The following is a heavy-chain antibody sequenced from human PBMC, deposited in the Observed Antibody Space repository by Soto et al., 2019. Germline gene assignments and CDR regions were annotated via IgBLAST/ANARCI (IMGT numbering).Heavy chain of an antibody. CDR1: GGSISSRNW. Sequence: QVQMQESGPGLVKPSGTLSLTCAVSGGSISSRNWWSWVRQPPGKGLEWIGEIDHSGSANYNPSLKSRVTISVDNSKNQFSLKLISMTAADTAVYYCARIGAQTTVSMDYHYYGMDVWGQGTTVTVSS. J-gene: IGHJ6*02. CDR2: IDHSGSA. D-gene: IGHD4-4*01. CDR3: ARIGAQTTVSMDYHYYGMDV. V-gene: IGHV4-4*02.